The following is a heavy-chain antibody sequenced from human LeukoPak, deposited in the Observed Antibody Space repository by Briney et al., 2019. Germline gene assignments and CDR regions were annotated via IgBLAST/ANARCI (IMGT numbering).Heavy chain of an antibody. CDR3: ATFNQIQLWVRAFDI. J-gene: IGHJ3*02. CDR2: FDPEDGET. V-gene: IGHV1-24*01. Sequence: ASVRVSCKVSGYTLTELSMHWVRQAPGKGLEWMGGFDPEDGETIYAQKFQGRVTMTEDTSTDTAYMELSSLRSEDTAVYYCATFNQIQLWVRAFDIWGQGTMVTVSS. D-gene: IGHD5-18*01. CDR1: GYTLTELS.